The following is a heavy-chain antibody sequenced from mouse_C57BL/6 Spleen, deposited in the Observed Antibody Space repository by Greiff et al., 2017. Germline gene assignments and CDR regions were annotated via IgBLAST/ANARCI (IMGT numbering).Heavy chain of an antibody. J-gene: IGHJ2*01. Sequence: VQLKESGGDLVKPGGSLKLSCAASGFTFSSYGMSWVRQTPDKRLEWVATISSGGSYTYYPDSVKGRFTISRDNAKNTLYLQMSSLKSEDTAMXYCARPTAQAYCDYWGQGTTLTVSS. CDR1: GFTFSSYG. D-gene: IGHD3-2*02. CDR3: ARPTAQAYCDY. CDR2: ISSGGSYT. V-gene: IGHV5-6*01.